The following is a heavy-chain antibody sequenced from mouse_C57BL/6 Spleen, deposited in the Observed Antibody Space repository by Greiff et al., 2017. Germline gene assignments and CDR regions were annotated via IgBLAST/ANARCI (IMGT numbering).Heavy chain of an antibody. V-gene: IGHV1-53*01. D-gene: IGHD2-4*01. J-gene: IGHJ3*01. CDR2: INPSNGGT. CDR3: AREGYDYEEAWFAY. CDR1: GYTFTSYW. Sequence: QVQLQQPGTELVKPGASVKLSCKASGYTFTSYWMHWVKQRPGQGLEWIGNINPSNGGTNYNETFTSKATLTVDKSSSTAYMQHSSLTSEDSAVYDCAREGYDYEEAWFAYWGQGTLVTVSA.